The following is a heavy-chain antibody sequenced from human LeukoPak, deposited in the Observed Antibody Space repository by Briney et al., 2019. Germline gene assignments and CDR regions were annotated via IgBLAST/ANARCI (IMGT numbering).Heavy chain of an antibody. CDR3: ARDRVECSSTSRYVGYYYYYYMDV. CDR1: GFTVSSNY. CDR2: IYSGGST. Sequence: PGGSLRLSCAASGFTVSSNYMSWVRQAPGKGLEWVSVIYSGGSTYYADSVKGRFTISRDNSKNTLYLQMNSLRAEDTAVYYCARDRVECSSTSRYVGYYYYYYMDVWGKGTTVTVSS. J-gene: IGHJ6*03. V-gene: IGHV3-53*01. D-gene: IGHD2-2*01.